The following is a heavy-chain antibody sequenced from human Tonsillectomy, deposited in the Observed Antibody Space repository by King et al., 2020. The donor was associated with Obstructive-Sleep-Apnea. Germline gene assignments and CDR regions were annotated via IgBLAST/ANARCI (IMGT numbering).Heavy chain of an antibody. J-gene: IGHJ4*02. Sequence: VQLVESGGGVVQPGRSLRLSCAASGFTFSSYGMHWVRQAQGKGLDWVAHISYDGSNKYYADSVKGRFTSSRDNSKNTLYLQMKSLIAEETAVYYCAKDLARTYDYYDSTGYYFTCFDSWGQGTLVTVSS. CDR1: GFTFSSYG. D-gene: IGHD3-22*01. V-gene: IGHV3-30*18. CDR2: ISYDGSNK. CDR3: AKDLARTYDYYDSTGYYFTCFDS.